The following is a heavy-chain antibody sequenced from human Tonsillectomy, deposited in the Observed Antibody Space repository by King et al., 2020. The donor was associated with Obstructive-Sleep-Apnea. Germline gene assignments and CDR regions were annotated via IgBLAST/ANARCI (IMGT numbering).Heavy chain of an antibody. CDR1: GYSISSSNW. V-gene: IGHV4-28*01. J-gene: IGHJ3*02. D-gene: IGHD3-16*01. Sequence: VQLQESGPGLVKPSDTLSLTCAISGYSISSSNWWGWIRQPPGKGLEWIGYIPYSGTTYYNLSLQSRVTMSVDTSHNQFSLRLSSVTSVDTAVYYCARRGTPGAFDIWGQGAMVTVSS. CDR2: IPYSGTT. CDR3: ARRGTPGAFDI.